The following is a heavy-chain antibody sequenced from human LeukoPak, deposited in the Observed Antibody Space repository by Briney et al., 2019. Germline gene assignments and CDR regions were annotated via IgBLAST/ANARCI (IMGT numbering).Heavy chain of an antibody. CDR2: INHSGST. CDR3: ARTACSGGSCYPDDAFDI. V-gene: IGHV4-34*01. CDR1: GGSFSGYY. Sequence: SETLSLTCAVYGGSFSGYYWSWIRQPPGKGLEWIGEINHSGSTNYNPSLKSRVTISVDTSKNQFSLKLSSVTAADTAVYYCARTACSGGSCYPDDAFDIWGQGTMATVSS. J-gene: IGHJ3*02. D-gene: IGHD2-15*01.